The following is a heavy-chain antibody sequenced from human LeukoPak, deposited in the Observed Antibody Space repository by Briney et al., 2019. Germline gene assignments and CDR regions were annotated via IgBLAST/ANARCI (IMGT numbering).Heavy chain of an antibody. CDR3: ARGFAYYDFWSGYYPQYNWFDP. D-gene: IGHD3-3*01. Sequence: ASVKVSCKASGYTFTSYDINWVRQATGQGLAWMGWMNPNSGNTGYAQKFQGRVTMTRNTSISTAYMELSSLRSEDTAVYYCARGFAYYDFWSGYYPQYNWFDPWGQGTLVTVSS. J-gene: IGHJ5*02. V-gene: IGHV1-8*01. CDR2: MNPNSGNT. CDR1: GYTFTSYD.